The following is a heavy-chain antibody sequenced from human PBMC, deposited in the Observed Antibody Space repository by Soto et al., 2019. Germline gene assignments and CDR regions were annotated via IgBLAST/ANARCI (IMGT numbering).Heavy chain of an antibody. V-gene: IGHV3-13*01. D-gene: IGHD6-13*01. J-gene: IGHJ4*02. CDR1: GFTFSSYD. Sequence: PGGALRLSCAASGFTFSSYDIHWVRQATGKGLEWVSAIGTAGDTYYPGSVKGRFTISRENAKNSLYLQMNSLRAGDTAVYYCAREAIAAAGSIDYWGQGTLVTVSS. CDR2: IGTAGDT. CDR3: AREAIAAAGSIDY.